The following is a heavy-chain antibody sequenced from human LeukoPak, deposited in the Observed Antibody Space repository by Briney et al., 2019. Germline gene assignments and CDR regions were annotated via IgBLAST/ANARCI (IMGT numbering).Heavy chain of an antibody. CDR3: ARDGVAAGVYFDC. CDR2: INQDGSEI. Sequence: GGSLRLSCAASGFAFSGHWMSWVRQAPGKGLEWVANINQDGSEIYYLDSVKGRFTFPRDNAKNSLYLQMSNLRAEDTAVYYCARDGVAAGVYFDCWGQGTLVTVSS. CDR1: GFAFSGHW. V-gene: IGHV3-7*01. J-gene: IGHJ4*02. D-gene: IGHD6-13*01.